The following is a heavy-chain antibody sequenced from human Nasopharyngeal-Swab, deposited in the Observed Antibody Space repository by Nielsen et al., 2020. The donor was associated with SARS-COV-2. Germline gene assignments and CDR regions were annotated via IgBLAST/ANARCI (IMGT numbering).Heavy chain of an antibody. CDR3: ARDRKHGRYGMDV. Sequence: WGSLRLSCAASGFTFSSYWMSWVRQAPGKGLEWVANIKQDGSEKYYVDSVKGRFTISRDNAKNSLYLQMNSLRAEDTAVYYCARDRKHGRYGMDVWGQGTTVTVSS. CDR1: GFTFSSYW. V-gene: IGHV3-7*01. D-gene: IGHD1-14*01. CDR2: IKQDGSEK. J-gene: IGHJ6*02.